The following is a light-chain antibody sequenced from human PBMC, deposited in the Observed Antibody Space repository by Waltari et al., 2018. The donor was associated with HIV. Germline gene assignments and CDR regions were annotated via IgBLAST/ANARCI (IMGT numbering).Light chain of an antibody. CDR3: AAWDDSLNGHVL. Sequence: QSVLTQPPSASGTPGQRVTFSCSGSSSNIGSNPVDWYQKLPGTAPRLPIYNNNRRPSGVPDRFSGSKSGTSASLAISGLQSEDEADYYCAAWDDSLNGHVLFGGGTKLTVL. V-gene: IGLV1-44*01. CDR2: NNN. J-gene: IGLJ2*01. CDR1: SSNIGSNP.